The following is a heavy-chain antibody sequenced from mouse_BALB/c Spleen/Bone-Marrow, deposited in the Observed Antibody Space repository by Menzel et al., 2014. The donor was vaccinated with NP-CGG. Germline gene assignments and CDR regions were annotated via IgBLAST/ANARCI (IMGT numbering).Heavy chain of an antibody. CDR2: ISSGGNYT. J-gene: IGHJ2*01. Sequence: EVQLQQSGGGLVKPGGSLKLSCAASGFTFSSYAMSWIRQTPEKRLEWVATISSGGNYTYYPDSVKGRFTISRDNAKSTLYLQMSSLRSEDTAMYYCARPNTDYFDYWGQGTTLTVSS. CDR3: ARPNTDYFDY. V-gene: IGHV5-9-3*01. D-gene: IGHD5-1-1*01. CDR1: GFTFSSYA.